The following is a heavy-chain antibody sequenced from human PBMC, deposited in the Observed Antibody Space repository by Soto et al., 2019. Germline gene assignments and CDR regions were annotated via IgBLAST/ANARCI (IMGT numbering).Heavy chain of an antibody. J-gene: IGHJ4*02. D-gene: IGHD3-22*01. CDR1: GFTVSSNY. CDR2: IYSGGST. Sequence: EVQLVETGGGLIQPGGSLRLSCAASGFTVSSNYMSWVRQAPGKGLEWVSVIYSGGSTYYADSVKGRFTISRDNSKNTLYLQMNSLRAEDTAVYYCARESDSSGYYLDYWGQGTLVTFSS. CDR3: ARESDSSGYYLDY. V-gene: IGHV3-53*02.